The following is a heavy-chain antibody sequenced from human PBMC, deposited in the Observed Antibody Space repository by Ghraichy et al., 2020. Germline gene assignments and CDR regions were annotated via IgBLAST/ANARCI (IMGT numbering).Heavy chain of an antibody. V-gene: IGHV3-64D*06. CDR3: VKDRGSSSWFSDY. CDR2: INNNGGTT. CDR1: GFTFSSYA. J-gene: IGHJ4*02. Sequence: GGSLRLSCSASGFTFSSYAMHWVRQAPGKGLEYVSAINNNGGTTYYADSVKGRFTISRDNSKNKLYLQMSSLGAEDTAVYYCVKDRGSSSWFSDYWGQGTLVTVSS. D-gene: IGHD6-13*01.